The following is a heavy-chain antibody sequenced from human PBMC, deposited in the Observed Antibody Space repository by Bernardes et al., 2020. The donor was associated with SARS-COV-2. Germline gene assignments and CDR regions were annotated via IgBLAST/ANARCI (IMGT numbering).Heavy chain of an antibody. D-gene: IGHD2-15*01. CDR1: GEAFSGYY. CDR2: INQSGST. CDR3: ARGSAAVVSHFMLLFANWYFDL. V-gene: IGHV4-34*01. Sequence: SETLSLTCAVYGEAFSGYYWSWIRQSPGKGLEWIGEINQSGSTNYNPSPKSRVTLSVDTSKNQFSLKLNSVTAADTAVYYCARGSAAVVSHFMLLFANWYFDLWGRGTLVTVSS. J-gene: IGHJ2*01.